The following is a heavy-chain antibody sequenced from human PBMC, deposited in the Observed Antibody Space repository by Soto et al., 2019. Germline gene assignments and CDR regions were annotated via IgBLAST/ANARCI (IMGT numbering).Heavy chain of an antibody. D-gene: IGHD4-17*01. CDR2: IDPSDSYA. CDR3: ARGDYGGNSIDH. J-gene: IGHJ4*02. V-gene: IGHV5-10-1*01. CDR1: GYTYINYW. Sequence: GESLKISCQGSGYTYINYWIAWVRQMPGKGLEWMGKIDPSDSYAKYRPSFRGHVTISVDTSITTAYLQWTSLKASDTAIYFCARGDYGGNSIDHWGQGTLVTAPQ.